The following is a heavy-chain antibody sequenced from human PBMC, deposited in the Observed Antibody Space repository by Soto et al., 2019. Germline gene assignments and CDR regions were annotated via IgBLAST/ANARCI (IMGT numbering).Heavy chain of an antibody. Sequence: EVQLLESGGGLVQPGGSLRLSCAASGFTFSSYAMSWVRQAPGKGLEWVSAISGSGGSTYYADSVKGRFTISRDNSKNTLYLQMNSLRAEDTAVYYCAKKVYRGGTGYYYDSSGYPEFDYWGQGTLVTVSS. CDR2: ISGSGGST. V-gene: IGHV3-23*01. J-gene: IGHJ4*02. CDR1: GFTFSSYA. CDR3: AKKVYRGGTGYYYDSSGYPEFDY. D-gene: IGHD3-22*01.